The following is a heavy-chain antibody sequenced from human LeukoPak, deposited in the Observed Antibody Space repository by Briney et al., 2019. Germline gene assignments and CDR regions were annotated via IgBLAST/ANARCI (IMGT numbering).Heavy chain of an antibody. CDR1: GGTFSSYA. V-gene: IGHV1-69*01. D-gene: IGHD2-15*01. CDR3: ARDLADGYCSGGSCYESAFDI. J-gene: IGHJ3*02. Sequence: SVKVSCKASGGTFSSYAISWVRQAPGQGLEWMGGIIPIFGTANYAQKFQGRVTITADESTSTAYMELSSLRSEDTAVYYCARDLADGYCSGGSCYESAFDIWGQGTMVTVSS. CDR2: IIPIFGTA.